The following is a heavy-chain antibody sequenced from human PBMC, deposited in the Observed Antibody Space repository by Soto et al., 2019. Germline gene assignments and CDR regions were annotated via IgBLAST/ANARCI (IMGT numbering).Heavy chain of an antibody. J-gene: IGHJ4*02. D-gene: IGHD3-10*01. V-gene: IGHV4-59*01. Sequence: PSETLSLTCTVSGGSISSYYWSWIRQPPGKGLEWIGYIYYSGSTNYNPSLKSRVTISVDTSKNQFSLKLSSVTAADTAVYYCARHNYYGFPVFDYWGQGTTVTVSS. CDR1: GGSISSYY. CDR2: IYYSGST. CDR3: ARHNYYGFPVFDY.